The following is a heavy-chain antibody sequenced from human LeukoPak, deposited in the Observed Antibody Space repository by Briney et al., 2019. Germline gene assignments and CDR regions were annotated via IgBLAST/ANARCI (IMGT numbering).Heavy chain of an antibody. V-gene: IGHV5-51*01. CDR1: GYSFTSYW. CDR3: ASSSSGYPPYFDY. J-gene: IGHJ4*02. CDR2: IYPGESDT. D-gene: IGHD3-22*01. Sequence: GESLKISFKGSGYSFTSYWIGWVRPMPGKGVEWMGIIYPGESDTRYSPSFQGQVTISADKSISTAYLQWSSLKASDTAMYYCASSSSGYPPYFDYWGQGTLVTVSS.